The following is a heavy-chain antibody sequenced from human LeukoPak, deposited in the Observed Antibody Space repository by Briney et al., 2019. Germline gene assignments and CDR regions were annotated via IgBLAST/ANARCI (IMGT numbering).Heavy chain of an antibody. CDR3: AIVGAIDY. D-gene: IGHD1-26*01. J-gene: IGHJ4*02. CDR1: GLSFSSYT. Sequence: GGSLRLSCAASGLSFSSYTMNWVRQAPGKGLEWVSSISSSSGYLDYADSVKGRFTISRDNAKNSLYLQMNSLRAEDTAVYYCAIVGAIDYWGQGTLVTVSS. V-gene: IGHV3-21*01. CDR2: ISSSSGYL.